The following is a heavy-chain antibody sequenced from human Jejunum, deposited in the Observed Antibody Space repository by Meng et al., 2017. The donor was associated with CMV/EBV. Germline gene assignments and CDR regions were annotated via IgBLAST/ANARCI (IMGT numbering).Heavy chain of an antibody. J-gene: IGHJ6*02. CDR1: FSDYG. D-gene: IGHD3-3*01. V-gene: IGHV3-30*02. CDR2: MRSDGTTQ. CDR3: AKGLSGHPNYYYYAMDV. Sequence: FSDYGIHWVRQAPGKGLEWLTFMRSDGTTQYYADSVKDRSTISRDSSKNTLYLQINSLRTEDTAVYYCAKGLSGHPNYYYYAMDVWGQGTTVTVSS.